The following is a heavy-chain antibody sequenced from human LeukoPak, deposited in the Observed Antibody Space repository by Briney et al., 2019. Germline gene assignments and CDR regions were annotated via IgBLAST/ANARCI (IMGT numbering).Heavy chain of an antibody. J-gene: IGHJ4*02. CDR2: INSDGSST. Sequence: GGSLRLSCAASGFTFSNYWMHWVRQAPGKGLVWVSRINSDGSSTTSADSVKGRFTISRDNAKNTLYLQMNSLRAEDTAVYYCAKGGATVIDYWGQGTQVTVSS. V-gene: IGHV3-74*01. CDR3: AKGGATVIDY. CDR1: GFTFSNYW. D-gene: IGHD4-17*01.